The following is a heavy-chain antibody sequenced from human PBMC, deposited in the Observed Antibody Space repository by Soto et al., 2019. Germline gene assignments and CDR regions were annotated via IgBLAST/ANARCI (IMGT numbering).Heavy chain of an antibody. CDR2: INHSGST. D-gene: IGHD6-13*01. J-gene: IGHJ6*02. Sequence: SETLSLTCAVYGGSFSGYYWSWIRQPPGKXLEWIGEINHSGSTNYNPSLKSRVTISVDTSKNQFSLKLSSVTAADTAVYYCARGWAEAVAAAGTGTPYYYYYGMDVWGQGTTVTVSS. CDR3: ARGWAEAVAAAGTGTPYYYYYGMDV. CDR1: GGSFSGYY. V-gene: IGHV4-34*01.